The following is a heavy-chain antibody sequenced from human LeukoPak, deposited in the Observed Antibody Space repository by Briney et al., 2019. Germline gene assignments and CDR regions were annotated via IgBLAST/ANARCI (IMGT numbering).Heavy chain of an antibody. CDR3: ARSATGIGDFDC. V-gene: IGHV4-39*01. D-gene: IGHD6-13*01. CDR1: GGSIRSSTYS. J-gene: IGHJ4*02. Sequence: SETLSLTCSVSGGSIRSSTYSWGWIRQPPGKGLEWLGSFHYSGTTYYNPSLKSRLTMSVDTSKNQFSLKLSSVTAPDTAVYYCARSATGIGDFDCWGQGTLVTVSS. CDR2: FHYSGTT.